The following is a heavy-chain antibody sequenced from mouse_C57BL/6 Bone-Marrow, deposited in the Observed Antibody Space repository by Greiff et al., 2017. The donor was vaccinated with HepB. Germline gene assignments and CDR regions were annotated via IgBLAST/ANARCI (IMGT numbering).Heavy chain of an antibody. CDR3: ARSYFFDY. Sequence: QVQLQQSGAELVRPGASVKLSCKASGFNIKDDYIHWVKQRPGQGLEWIGWIYPGSGNTKYNEKFKGKATLTADTSSSTAYMQLSSLTSEDSAVYYCARSYFFDYWGQGTTLTVSS. D-gene: IGHD1-1*01. CDR1: GFNIKDDY. V-gene: IGHV1-66*01. CDR2: IYPGSGNT. J-gene: IGHJ2*01.